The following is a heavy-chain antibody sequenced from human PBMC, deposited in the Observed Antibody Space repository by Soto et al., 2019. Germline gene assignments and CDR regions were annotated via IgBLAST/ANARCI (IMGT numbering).Heavy chain of an antibody. V-gene: IGHV2-26*01. CDR2: IFSNDEK. CDR1: GFSLSNARMG. J-gene: IGHJ6*02. CDR3: ARIVVVPAGYGMDV. Sequence: SGPTLVNXTETLTLTCTVSGFSLSNARMGVSWIRQPPGKALEWLAHIFSNDEKSYSTSLKSRLTISKDTSKSQVVLTMTNMDPVDTATYYCARIVVVPAGYGMDVWGQGTTVT. D-gene: IGHD2-2*01.